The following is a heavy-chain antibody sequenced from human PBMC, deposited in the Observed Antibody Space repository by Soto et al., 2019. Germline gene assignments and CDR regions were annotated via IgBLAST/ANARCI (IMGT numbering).Heavy chain of an antibody. V-gene: IGHV1-69*08. CDR2: IIPILGIA. D-gene: IGHD3-16*02. CDR3: ARDSYDYIWGSYLYPRY. CDR1: GGTFSSYT. Sequence: QVQLVQSGAEVKKPGSSVKVSCKASGGTFSSYTISWVRQAPGQGLEWMGRIIPILGIANYAQKFQGRVTITADKSTSTAYMELSSLRSEDTAVYYCARDSYDYIWGSYLYPRYWGQGTLVTVSS. J-gene: IGHJ4*02.